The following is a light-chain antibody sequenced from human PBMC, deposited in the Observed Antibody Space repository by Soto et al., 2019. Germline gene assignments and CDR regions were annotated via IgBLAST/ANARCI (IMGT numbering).Light chain of an antibody. CDR2: EVS. V-gene: IGLV2-8*01. J-gene: IGLJ1*01. CDR3: SSYAGSNNKV. CDR1: SSDVGGYNY. Sequence: QSVVTQPPSASGSPGQSFTICCTGTSSDVGGYNYVSWYQQHPGKAPKLMIYEVSKRPSGVPDRFSGSKSGNTAYLTVSGLQAEDEADYYCSSYAGSNNKVFGTGTKVNVL.